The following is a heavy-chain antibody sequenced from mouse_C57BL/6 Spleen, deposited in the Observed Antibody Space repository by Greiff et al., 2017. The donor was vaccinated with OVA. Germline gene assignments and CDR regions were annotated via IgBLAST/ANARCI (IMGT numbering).Heavy chain of an antibody. Sequence: EVKLLESGPGLVKPSQSLSLTCSVTGYSITSGYYWNWIRQFPGNKLEWMGYISYDGSNNYNPSLKNRISITRDTSKNQFFLKLNSVTTEDTATYYCAGVVADFDYWGQGTTLTVSS. CDR2: ISYDGSN. CDR3: AGVVADFDY. D-gene: IGHD1-1*01. J-gene: IGHJ2*01. V-gene: IGHV3-6*01. CDR1: GYSITSGYY.